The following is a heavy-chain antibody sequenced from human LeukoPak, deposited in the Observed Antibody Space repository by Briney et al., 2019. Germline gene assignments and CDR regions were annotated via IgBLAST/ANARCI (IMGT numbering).Heavy chain of an antibody. Sequence: SETLSLTCTVSGGSISSYYWSWIRQPPGKGLEWIGYIYYSGSTNYNPSLKSRVTISVDTSKNQFSLKLSSVTAADTAVYYCARQRIYSGSSDFDYWGQGTLVTVSS. V-gene: IGHV4-59*08. CDR3: ARQRIYSGSSDFDY. D-gene: IGHD1-26*01. CDR2: IYYSGST. CDR1: GGSISSYY. J-gene: IGHJ4*02.